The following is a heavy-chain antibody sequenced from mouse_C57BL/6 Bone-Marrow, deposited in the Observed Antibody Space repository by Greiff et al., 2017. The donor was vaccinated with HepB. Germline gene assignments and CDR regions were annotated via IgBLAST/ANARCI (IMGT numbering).Heavy chain of an antibody. CDR2: ISYDGSN. CDR3: ASNRGAWFAY. CDR1: GYSITSGYY. J-gene: IGHJ3*01. V-gene: IGHV3-6*01. Sequence: EVKLMESGPGLVKPSQSLSLTCSVTGYSITSGYYWNWIRQFPGNKLEWMGYISYDGSNNYNPSLKNRISFTRDTSKNQFFLKLNSVTTEDTATYYCASNRGAWFAYWGQWTLVTVSA.